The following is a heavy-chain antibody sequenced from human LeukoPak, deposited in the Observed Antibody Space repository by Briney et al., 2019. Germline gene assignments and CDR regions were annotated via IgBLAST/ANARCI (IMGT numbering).Heavy chain of an antibody. V-gene: IGHV4-59*01. CDR1: GGSISSYY. Sequence: PSETLSLTCTVSGGSISSYYWSWIRQPPGKGLEWIGYIYYSGSTNYNPSLKSRVTISIDTSKNQFSLKLSSVTAADTAVYYCARDLDYGDWNWFDPWGQGTLVTVSS. CDR3: ARDLDYGDWNWFDP. D-gene: IGHD4-17*01. J-gene: IGHJ5*02. CDR2: IYYSGST.